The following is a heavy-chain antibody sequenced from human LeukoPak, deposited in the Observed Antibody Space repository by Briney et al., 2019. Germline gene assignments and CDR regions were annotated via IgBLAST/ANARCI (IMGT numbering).Heavy chain of an antibody. V-gene: IGHV1-2*02. J-gene: IGHJ4*02. CDR2: INPNTGGT. CDR1: GYTFTGYY. Sequence: ASVKVSCKASGYTFTGYYMHWVRQAPGQGLDWMGWINPNTGGTYYAQKFPGRVTMTRDTSISTAYMELRRLRCDDTAVYYCARGRGYSIDYWDQGTLVTVSS. D-gene: IGHD2-2*03. CDR3: ARGRGYSIDY.